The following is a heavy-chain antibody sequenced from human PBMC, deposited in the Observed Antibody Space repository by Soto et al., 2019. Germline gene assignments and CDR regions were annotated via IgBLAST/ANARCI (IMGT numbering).Heavy chain of an antibody. V-gene: IGHV4-39*01. J-gene: IGHJ4*02. CDR2: IYYSGNT. CDR1: GGSISNDGYY. Sequence: QLQLQESGPGLVKPSETLSLTCTVSGGSISNDGYYWGWIRQPPGKGLEWIGSIYYSGNTYYNPSLKSRVTISVDTSKNQFSLKLSSVTAADTAVYYCARGWAAAGPFDYWGQGTLVTVSS. D-gene: IGHD6-13*01. CDR3: ARGWAAAGPFDY.